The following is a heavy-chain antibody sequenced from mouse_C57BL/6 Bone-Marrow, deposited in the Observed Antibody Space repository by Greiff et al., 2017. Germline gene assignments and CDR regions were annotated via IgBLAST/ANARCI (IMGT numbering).Heavy chain of an antibody. CDR2: IDPADGET. D-gene: IGHD3-2*02. V-gene: IGHV14-2*01. CDR1: GFNIKDYY. CDR3: AGAHGQLRLHVAGFAY. J-gene: IGHJ3*01. Sequence: VQLQQSGAELVKPGASVKLSCTASGFNIKDYYMHWVKQRTEQGLEWIGRIDPADGETKYAPKFKGKATLTADTSSSTAYLQLSSLTSEDSAVYDCAGAHGQLRLHVAGFAYWGQGTLVTVSA.